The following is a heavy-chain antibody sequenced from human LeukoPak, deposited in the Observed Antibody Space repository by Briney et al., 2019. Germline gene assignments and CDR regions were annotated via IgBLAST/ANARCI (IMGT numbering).Heavy chain of an antibody. CDR2: ISGSGGST. CDR3: AKGGTRISSSSDY. D-gene: IGHD6-6*01. Sequence: PGGSLRLPCAASGFTFSSYAMSWVRQAPGKGLEWVSAISGSGGSTYYADSVKGRFTISRDNSKNTLYLQMNSLRAEDTAVYYCAKGGTRISSSSDYWGQGTLVTVSS. V-gene: IGHV3-23*01. J-gene: IGHJ4*02. CDR1: GFTFSSYA.